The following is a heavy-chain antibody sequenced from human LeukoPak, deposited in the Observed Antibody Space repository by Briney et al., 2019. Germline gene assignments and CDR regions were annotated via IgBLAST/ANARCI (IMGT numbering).Heavy chain of an antibody. CDR1: GGTFSSYA. J-gene: IGHJ6*03. Sequence: SVKVSCKASGGTFSSYAISWVRQAPGQGLEWMGGIIPIFGTANYAQKFQGRVTITADESTSTAYMELSSLRSEDTAVYYCAMYSDYVMGYYYYYMDVWGKGTTVTVSS. D-gene: IGHD4-11*01. V-gene: IGHV1-69*01. CDR2: IIPIFGTA. CDR3: AMYSDYVMGYYYYYMDV.